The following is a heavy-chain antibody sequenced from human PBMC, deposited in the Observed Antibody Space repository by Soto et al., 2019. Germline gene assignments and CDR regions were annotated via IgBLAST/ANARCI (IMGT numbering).Heavy chain of an antibody. CDR3: AREKTLPYDFWSGYAFDY. CDR2: ISAYNGNT. D-gene: IGHD3-3*01. CDR1: GYTFTSYG. V-gene: IGHV1-18*01. Sequence: ASVKVSCKASGYTFTSYGISWVRQAPGQGLEWMGWISAYNGNTNYAQKLQGRVTMTTDTSTSTAYMELRSLRSEDTAVYYCAREKTLPYDFWSGYAFDYWGQGTLVTVSS. J-gene: IGHJ4*02.